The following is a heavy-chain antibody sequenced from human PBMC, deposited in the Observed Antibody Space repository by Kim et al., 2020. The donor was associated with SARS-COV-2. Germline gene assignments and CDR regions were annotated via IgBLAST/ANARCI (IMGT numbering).Heavy chain of an antibody. D-gene: IGHD3-22*01. V-gene: IGHV3-66*01. CDR1: GFTVSNNY. CDR2: IYSGGGT. Sequence: GGSLRLSCAASGFTVSNNYMSWVRQAPGKGLEWVSVIYSGGGTDYADAVKGRFTVSRDKSKNMLYLQLNSLGDEDTAVYYCASENLYYDSSGYNSGSFD. J-gene: IGHJ3*01. CDR3: ASENLYYDSSGYNSGSFD.